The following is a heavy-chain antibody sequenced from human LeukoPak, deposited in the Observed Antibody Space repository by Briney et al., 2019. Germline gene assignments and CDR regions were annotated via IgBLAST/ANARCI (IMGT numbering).Heavy chain of an antibody. V-gene: IGHV1-46*01. J-gene: IGHJ5*02. CDR2: INPSGGST. CDR1: GYTFTSYY. D-gene: IGHD3-22*01. Sequence: GASVKVSCKASGYTFTSYYMHWVRQAPGQGLEWMGIINPSGGSTSYAQKSQGRVTMTRDTSTSTVYMELSSLRSEDTAVYYCARSSGPRDYYDSSGSHPWFDPWGQGTLVTVSS. CDR3: ARSSGPRDYYDSSGSHPWFDP.